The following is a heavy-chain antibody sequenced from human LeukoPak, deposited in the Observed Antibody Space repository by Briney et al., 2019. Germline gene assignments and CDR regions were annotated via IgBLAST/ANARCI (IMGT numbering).Heavy chain of an antibody. CDR3: ASPSPRGNYDSSGYYYYFDY. J-gene: IGHJ4*02. V-gene: IGHV4-34*01. D-gene: IGHD3-22*01. CDR2: INHSGRT. CDR1: GGSFSGYY. Sequence: SETLSLTCAVYGGSFSGYYWSWIRQPPGKGLEWFGEINHSGRTNYNPSLKSRVTISVDTSKNQFSLKLSSVTAADTAVYYCASPSPRGNYDSSGYYYYFDYWGQGTLVTVSS.